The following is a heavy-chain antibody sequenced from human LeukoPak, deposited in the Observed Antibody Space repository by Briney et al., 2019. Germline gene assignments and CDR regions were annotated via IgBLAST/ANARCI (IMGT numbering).Heavy chain of an antibody. Sequence: GASVRLSCTASGCTFSSYTISWVRQAPGQGLEWMCRISPIRGITNYAQTFKGRVTITAYASTSTAYMELSSLRSEDTAVYYWARVRGGPTSDYWGQGTLVTASS. J-gene: IGHJ4*02. CDR2: ISPIRGIT. V-gene: IGHV1-69*02. D-gene: IGHD1-26*01. CDR1: GCTFSSYT. CDR3: ARVRGGPTSDY.